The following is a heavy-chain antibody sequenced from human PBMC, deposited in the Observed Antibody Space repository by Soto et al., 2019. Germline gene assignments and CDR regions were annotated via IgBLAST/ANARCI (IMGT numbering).Heavy chain of an antibody. CDR3: ARDLGGFPDY. D-gene: IGHD5-12*01. Sequence: ASAKVSCKASGYTFTSYGISWVRQAPGQGLEWMGWISAHNGNTKYEQKLQGRVTMTTDTSTSTAYMELRSLRSDDTAVYYCARDLGGFPDYWGQGTLVTVSS. CDR2: ISAHNGNT. V-gene: IGHV1-18*01. J-gene: IGHJ4*02. CDR1: GYTFTSYG.